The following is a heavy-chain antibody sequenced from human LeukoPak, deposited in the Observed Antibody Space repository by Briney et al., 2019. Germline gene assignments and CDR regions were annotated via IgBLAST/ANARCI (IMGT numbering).Heavy chain of an antibody. D-gene: IGHD2-2*01. J-gene: IGHJ4*02. CDR3: ARDMGGIVVVPAGHFDY. CDR2: INPNSGGT. Sequence: ASVKVSCKASGYTFTGYYMHWVRQAPGQGLEWMGWINPNSGGTNYAQKFQGWVTMTRDTSISTAYMELSRLRSDDTAVYYCARDMGGIVVVPAGHFDYWGQGTLDTVSS. V-gene: IGHV1-2*04. CDR1: GYTFTGYY.